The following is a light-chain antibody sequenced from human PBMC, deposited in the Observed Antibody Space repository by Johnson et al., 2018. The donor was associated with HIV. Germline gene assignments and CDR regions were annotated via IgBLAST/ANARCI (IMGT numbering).Light chain of an antibody. J-gene: IGLJ1*01. CDR3: GTWDSSLSASYG. CDR2: ENN. V-gene: IGLV1-51*02. CDR1: SSNIGNNY. Sequence: SVLTQPPSVSAAPGQKVTISCSGSSSNIGNNYVSWYQQLPGTAPKLLIYENNKRPSGIPDRFSGSKSGTSATLGITGLQTGDEADYYCGTWDSSLSASYGFGTGTKVTFL.